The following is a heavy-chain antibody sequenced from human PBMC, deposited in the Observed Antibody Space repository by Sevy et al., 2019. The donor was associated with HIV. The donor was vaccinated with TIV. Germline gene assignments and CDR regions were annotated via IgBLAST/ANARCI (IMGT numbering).Heavy chain of an antibody. D-gene: IGHD6-13*01. CDR2: ITSGTSYM. V-gene: IGHV3-21*01. CDR1: GFTFSNYN. Sequence: GGSLRLSCAASGFTFSNYNMHWVRQAPGKGLEWISSITSGTSYMDYADSVKGRFTISTNSAKNSLYLQMNSLRVEDTAVYYRARGVGSNWFFNYWGQGALVTVSS. J-gene: IGHJ4*02. CDR3: ARGVGSNWFFNY.